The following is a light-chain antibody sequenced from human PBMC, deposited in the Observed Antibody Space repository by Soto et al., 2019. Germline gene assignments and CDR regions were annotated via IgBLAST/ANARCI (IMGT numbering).Light chain of an antibody. CDR2: KDS. V-gene: IGLV3-27*01. CDR3: YSAADNNLPVV. Sequence: SYKLTQPSSVSVSPGQTARITCSGDVLAKKYARWFQQKPGQAPVLVIYKDSERPSGIPERFSGSSSGTTVTLTISGAQVEDEADYYCYSAADNNLPVVFGGGTKVTVL. J-gene: IGLJ2*01. CDR1: VLAKKY.